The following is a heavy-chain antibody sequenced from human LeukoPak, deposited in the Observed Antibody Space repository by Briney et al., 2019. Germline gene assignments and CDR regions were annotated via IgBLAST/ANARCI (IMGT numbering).Heavy chain of an antibody. V-gene: IGHV3-21*01. Sequence: GGSLRLSCVASGFTFTSSDFNWIRQAPGKGLEWLSTITRSGSNLYYADSVKGRFTTSRDDAKDSVYLQMESLRVEDTAIYYCAKTFAPWARETLFTVPS. CDR1: GFTFTSSD. CDR3: AKTFAP. J-gene: IGHJ5*02. D-gene: IGHD2/OR15-2a*01. CDR2: ITRSGSNL.